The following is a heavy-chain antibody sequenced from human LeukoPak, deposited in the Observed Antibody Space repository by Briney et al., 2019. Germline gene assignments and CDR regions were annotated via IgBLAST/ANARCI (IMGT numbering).Heavy chain of an antibody. J-gene: IGHJ4*02. CDR3: ATVPPSSGWYYFDY. D-gene: IGHD6-19*01. Sequence: ASVKVSCKVSGYTLTELSMHWVRQAPGKGREGMGGFDPEEGETIYAQKFQGRVTMTEDTSTDTAYMELSSLRSEDTAVYYCATVPPSSGWYYFDYWGQGTLVTLSS. CDR2: FDPEEGET. V-gene: IGHV1-24*01. CDR1: GYTLTELS.